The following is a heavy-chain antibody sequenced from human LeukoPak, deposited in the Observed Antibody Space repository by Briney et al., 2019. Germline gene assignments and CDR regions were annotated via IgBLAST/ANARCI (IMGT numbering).Heavy chain of an antibody. D-gene: IGHD6-13*01. Sequence: QPGGALRLSCAASGIPVRNNYMSWGRQAPGEGLEGGSLIYRDGSIYYADSVKGRFTISRDNSKNTLYLQMNSLRAEDTAVFYCARGSEAGSSSWLDYWGQGTLVTVSS. CDR3: ARGSEAGSSSWLDY. J-gene: IGHJ4*02. CDR2: IYRDGSI. V-gene: IGHV3-53*01. CDR1: GIPVRNNY.